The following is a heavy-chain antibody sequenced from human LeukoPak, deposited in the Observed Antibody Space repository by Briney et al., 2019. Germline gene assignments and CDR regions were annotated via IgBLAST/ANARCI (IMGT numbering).Heavy chain of an antibody. V-gene: IGHV4-30-2*01. Sequence: SETLSLTCAVSGGSISSGGYSWSWIRQPPGKGLEWIGYIYHSGSTYYNPSLKSRVTISVDRSKNQFSLKLSSVTAADTAVYYCARDSEWFGAFDIWGQGTMVTVSS. D-gene: IGHD3-3*01. CDR2: IYHSGST. J-gene: IGHJ3*02. CDR3: ARDSEWFGAFDI. CDR1: GGSISSGGYS.